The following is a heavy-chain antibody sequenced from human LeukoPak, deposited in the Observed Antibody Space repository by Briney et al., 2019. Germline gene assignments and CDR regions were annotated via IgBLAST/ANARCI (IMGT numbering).Heavy chain of an antibody. D-gene: IGHD2-21*02. CDR1: GFTFSSYA. V-gene: IGHV3-30-3*01. Sequence: PGMSLRLSCAASGFTFSSYAMHWVRQAPGKGLEWVAVISYDGSNKYYADSVKGRFTISRDNSKNTLYLQMNSLRAEDTAVYYCARVSLRGCCGGDPLDYWGQGTLVTV. CDR3: ARVSLRGCCGGDPLDY. J-gene: IGHJ4*02. CDR2: ISYDGSNK.